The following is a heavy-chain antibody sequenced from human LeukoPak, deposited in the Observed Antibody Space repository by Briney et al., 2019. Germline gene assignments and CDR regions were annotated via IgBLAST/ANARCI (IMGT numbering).Heavy chain of an antibody. CDR3: AIGPYDHPDY. D-gene: IGHD3-16*01. V-gene: IGHV4-39*01. CDR1: GGSISSSSYY. CDR2: IYYSGST. Sequence: PSETLFLTCTVSGGSISSSSYYWGWIRQPPGKGLEWIGSIYYSGSTYYNPSLKSRVTISVDTSKNQFSLKLSSVTAADTAVYYCAIGPYDHPDYWGQGTLVTVSS. J-gene: IGHJ4*02.